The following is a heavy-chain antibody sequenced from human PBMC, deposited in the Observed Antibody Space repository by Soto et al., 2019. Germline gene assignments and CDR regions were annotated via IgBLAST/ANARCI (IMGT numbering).Heavy chain of an antibody. CDR2: IYHTGNT. CDR3: ATLSYSSGPFDY. CDR1: GGSISSRKW. J-gene: IGHJ4*02. D-gene: IGHD6-19*01. Sequence: SETLSLTCAVSGGSISSRKWWSWVRQPPGKGLEWIGEIYHTGNTIYNPSLKSRVTISVDKSKNQFSLRLTSVTAADTAVYYCATLSYSSGPFDYWGQGTLVTAPQ. V-gene: IGHV4-4*02.